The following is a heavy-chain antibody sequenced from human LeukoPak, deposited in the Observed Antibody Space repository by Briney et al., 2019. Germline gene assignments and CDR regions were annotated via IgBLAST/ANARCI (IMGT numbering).Heavy chain of an antibody. CDR3: AKDRSYYDFWSGYCFDY. D-gene: IGHD3-3*01. J-gene: IGHJ4*02. CDR1: GFTFSSYG. V-gene: IGHV3-30*02. Sequence: PGGSLRLSCAASGFTFSSYGMHWVRQAPGKGLEWVAFIRYDGSNKYYADSVKGRFTISRDNPKNTLYLQMNSLRAEDTAVYYCAKDRSYYDFWSGYCFDYWGQGTLVTVSS. CDR2: IRYDGSNK.